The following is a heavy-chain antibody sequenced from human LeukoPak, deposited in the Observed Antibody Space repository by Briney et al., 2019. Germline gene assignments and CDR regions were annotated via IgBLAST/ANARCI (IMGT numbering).Heavy chain of an antibody. V-gene: IGHV1-24*01. Sequence: ASVKVSCKVSGYTLTELSMHWVRRAPGKGLEWMGGFDPEDGETIYAQKFQGRVTMTEDTSTDTAYMELSSLRSEDTAVYYCATDSFGSLHYYYMDVWGKGTTVTVSS. J-gene: IGHJ6*03. CDR3: ATDSFGSLHYYYMDV. CDR2: FDPEDGET. CDR1: GYTLTELS. D-gene: IGHD3-10*01.